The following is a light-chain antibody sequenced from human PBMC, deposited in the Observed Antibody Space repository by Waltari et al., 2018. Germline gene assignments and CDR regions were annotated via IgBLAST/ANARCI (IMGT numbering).Light chain of an antibody. J-gene: IGKJ2*01. V-gene: IGKV1-33*01. Sequence: DIQMTQSPPTLSASVRAGVTFTWQASQDISHYLNWYQQKQGKAPKLLIYDASNLERGAPSRFSGSGSGTDFTFTISRLETEDIATYYCQQYDGLPYTFGQGTKLEIK. CDR1: QDISHY. CDR2: DAS. CDR3: QQYDGLPYT.